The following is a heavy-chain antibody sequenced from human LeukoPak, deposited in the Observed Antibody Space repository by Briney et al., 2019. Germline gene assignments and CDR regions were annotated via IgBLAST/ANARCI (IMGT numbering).Heavy chain of an antibody. D-gene: IGHD3-22*01. J-gene: IGHJ4*02. CDR3: AGHYYDSSGYYYSSLDY. V-gene: IGHV1-46*01. CDR1: GYTFTSYY. Sequence: ASVKVSCKASGYTFTSYYMHWVRQAPGQGLEWMGIINPSGGSTSYALKFQGRVTMTRDMSTSTVYMELSSLRSEDTAVYYCAGHYYDSSGYYYSSLDYWGQGTLVTVSS. CDR2: INPSGGST.